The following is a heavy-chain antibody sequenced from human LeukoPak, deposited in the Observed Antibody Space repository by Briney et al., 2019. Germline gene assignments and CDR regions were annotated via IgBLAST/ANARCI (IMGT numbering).Heavy chain of an antibody. CDR3: TRDRGTYNWLDP. Sequence: GGSLRLSFAASGFSFSDSAIHWVRQASGKRLEWVGLIDRTAKRYATAYGASVGGRFTISRDDSKNTAYLQMDSLKTEDTALYYCTRDRGTYNWLDPWGQGTLVTVSS. J-gene: IGHJ5*02. CDR2: IDRTAKRYAT. D-gene: IGHD1-26*01. V-gene: IGHV3-73*01. CDR1: GFSFSDSA.